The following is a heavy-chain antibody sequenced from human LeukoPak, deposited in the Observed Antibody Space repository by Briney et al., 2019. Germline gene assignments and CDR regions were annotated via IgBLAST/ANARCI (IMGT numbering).Heavy chain of an antibody. CDR1: RFTFSTYS. Sequence: GGSLRLLCAASRFTFSTYSMNWAPHAPWKGSAWVACIRSSSNYIYYAGSVKGRFTISRDNAKNSLYLQRNSLRAEDTAVYYWGRDLYGSGIVIDYWGQGTLVTLSS. V-gene: IGHV3-21*01. CDR3: GRDLYGSGIVIDY. D-gene: IGHD3-10*01. J-gene: IGHJ4*02. CDR2: IRSSSNYI.